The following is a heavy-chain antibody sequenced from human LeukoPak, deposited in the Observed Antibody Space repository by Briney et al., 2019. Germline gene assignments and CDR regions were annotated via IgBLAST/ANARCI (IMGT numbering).Heavy chain of an antibody. CDR3: ARDPSGDGGYYFDY. V-gene: IGHV4-31*03. CDR2: IYYSGST. J-gene: IGHJ4*02. Sequence: SETLSLTCTVSGGSISSGGYYWSWVRQHPGKGLEWICYIYYSGSTYYNPSLKSRVTISVYKSKNQFSLELSSVTAADTAVFYWARDPSGDGGYYFDYWGQGTLVTVSS. CDR1: GGSISSGGYY. D-gene: IGHD7-27*01.